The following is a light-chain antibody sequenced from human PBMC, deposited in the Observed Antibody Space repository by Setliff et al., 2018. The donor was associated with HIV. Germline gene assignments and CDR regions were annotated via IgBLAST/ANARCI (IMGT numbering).Light chain of an antibody. V-gene: IGLV2-11*01. Sequence: QSALAQPRSVSGSPGQSVTISCTGTSSDVADYNYVSWYQHHPGKAPKLLIYDVNKRPSGVPDRFSGSKSGNTASLTISGLQAEHEADYYCCSYAGNYTKIFDGGTKVTVL. J-gene: IGLJ2*01. CDR3: CSYAGNYTKI. CDR2: DVN. CDR1: SSDVADYNY.